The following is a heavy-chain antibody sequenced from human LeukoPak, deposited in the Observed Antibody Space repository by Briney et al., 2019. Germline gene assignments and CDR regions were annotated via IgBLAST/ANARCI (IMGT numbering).Heavy chain of an antibody. V-gene: IGHV3-23*01. CDR3: AKGFYGSGSYYYYYYGMDV. CDR1: GLTSGCCA. Sequence: GGSLRLSCAASGLTSGCCAMSWVRQAPGKGLEWVSAISGSGGSAYYADSVKGRFTISRDNSKNTLYLQMNSLRAEDTAVYYCAKGFYGSGSYYYYYYGMDVWGQGTTVTVSS. D-gene: IGHD3-10*01. CDR2: ISGSGGSA. J-gene: IGHJ6*02.